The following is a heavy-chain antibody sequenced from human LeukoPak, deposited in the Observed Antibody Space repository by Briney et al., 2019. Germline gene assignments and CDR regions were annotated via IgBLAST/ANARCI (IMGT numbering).Heavy chain of an antibody. D-gene: IGHD7-27*01. Sequence: PGGSLRLSCSASGFILSPYAMHWVRQAPGKGLEYVSSISSEGKTTYYADSVKGRFTISRDNSKNTLYLQMSSLRPEDTAVYYCVKDLWVDHWGQGTLVTVSS. CDR2: ISSEGKTT. CDR1: GFILSPYA. CDR3: VKDLWVDH. V-gene: IGHV3-64D*06. J-gene: IGHJ4*02.